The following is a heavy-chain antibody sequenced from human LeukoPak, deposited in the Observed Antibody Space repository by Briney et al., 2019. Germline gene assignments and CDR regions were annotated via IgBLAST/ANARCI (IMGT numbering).Heavy chain of an antibody. CDR3: AGGLGWLIDY. D-gene: IGHD2-15*01. J-gene: IGHJ4*02. CDR2: IEQDGGEK. Sequence: GGSLRLSCAASGFTFSNYWMNWVRQAPGKGLGWVVNIEQDGGEKNYVDSVKGRFTISRDNAKNSLYLQMNSLRAEDTAVYYCAGGLGWLIDYWGQGTLVTVSS. V-gene: IGHV3-7*04. CDR1: GFTFSNYW.